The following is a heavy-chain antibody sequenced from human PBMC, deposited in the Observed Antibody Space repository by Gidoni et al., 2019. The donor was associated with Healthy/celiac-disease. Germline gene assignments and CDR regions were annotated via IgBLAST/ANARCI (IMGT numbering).Heavy chain of an antibody. CDR3: AKDSVVRGVLGDRYFDY. J-gene: IGHJ4*03. D-gene: IGHD3-10*01. V-gene: IGHV3-43*01. Sequence: EGQLVESGGVVVQPGGSLRLSCAAFGFTFDDYTMHWVRQAPGKGLEWVSLISWDGGITYYADSVKGRFTISRDNSKNSLYLQMNSLRTEDTALYYCAKDSVVRGVLGDRYFDYWGQGTLVTVSS. CDR2: ISWDGGIT. CDR1: GFTFDDYT.